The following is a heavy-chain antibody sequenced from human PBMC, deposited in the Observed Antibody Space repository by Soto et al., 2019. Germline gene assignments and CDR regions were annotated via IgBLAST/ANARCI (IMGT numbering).Heavy chain of an antibody. CDR2: ISGSGGST. CDR3: AKDRSGYQIVPAAVDY. V-gene: IGHV3-23*01. Sequence: GGSLRLSCAASGFTFSSYAMSWVRQAPGKGLEWVSAISGSGGSTYYADSVKGRFTISRDNSKNTLYLQMNSLRAEDTAVYYCAKDRSGYQIVPAAVDYWGQGTLVTVSS. CDR1: GFTFSSYA. J-gene: IGHJ4*02. D-gene: IGHD2-2*01.